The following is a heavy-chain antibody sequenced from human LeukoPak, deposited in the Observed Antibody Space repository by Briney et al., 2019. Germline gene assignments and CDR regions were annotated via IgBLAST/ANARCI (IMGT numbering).Heavy chain of an antibody. Sequence: GGSLRLSCTASGFTFGDYAMSWFRQAPGKGLEWVGFIRSKAYGGTTEYAASVKGRFTISRDDSKSIAYLQMNSLKTEDTAVYYCTRVILGQWLVLDAFDIWGQGTMVTVSS. CDR2: IRSKAYGGTT. CDR1: GFTFGDYA. CDR3: TRVILGQWLVLDAFDI. D-gene: IGHD6-19*01. J-gene: IGHJ3*02. V-gene: IGHV3-49*03.